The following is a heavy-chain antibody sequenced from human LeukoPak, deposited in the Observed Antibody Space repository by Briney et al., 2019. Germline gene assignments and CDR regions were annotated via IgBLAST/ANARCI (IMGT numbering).Heavy chain of an antibody. CDR1: GFTFSDYY. V-gene: IGHV3-11*01. CDR3: ARAPIYCTSSSCGLAYFDY. Sequence: GGSLRLSFAASGFTFSDYYMSWIRQAPGKGLEWVSYISSSGSTIYYADSVKGRFTISRDNAKNSLYLQMNSLRAEDTAMYYCARAPIYCTSSSCGLAYFDYWGQGTLLTVSS. J-gene: IGHJ4*02. D-gene: IGHD2-2*01. CDR2: ISSSGSTI.